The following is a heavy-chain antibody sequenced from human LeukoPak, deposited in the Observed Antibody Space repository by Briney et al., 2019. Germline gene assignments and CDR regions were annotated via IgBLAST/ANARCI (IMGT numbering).Heavy chain of an antibody. D-gene: IGHD3-22*01. Sequence: ASVKVSCKASGYTFTGYNMHWVRQAPGQGLEWMGWINVHTGVAHYAQKFHGRVTMTRDTSISTAYMELSRLRSDDTDVLYCARTHYDSSAYYSPAGYWGQGTLVTVSS. CDR1: GYTFTGYN. CDR2: INVHTGVA. V-gene: IGHV1-2*02. J-gene: IGHJ4*02. CDR3: ARTHYDSSAYYSPAGY.